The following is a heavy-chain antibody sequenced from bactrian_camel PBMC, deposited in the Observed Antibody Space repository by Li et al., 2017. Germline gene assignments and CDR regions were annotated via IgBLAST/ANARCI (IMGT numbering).Heavy chain of an antibody. V-gene: IGHV3S53*01. CDR3: AAGPWYADEYKY. CDR2: IHSDGLT. CDR1: GSTVSRNC. J-gene: IGHJ4*01. Sequence: HVQLVESGGGSVQAGGSLRLSCAASGSTVSRNCMAWYRQVPGKERELVSYIHSDGLTTYLDSVKGRFTISQDNAKNTLYLQMLSLKSEDTALYYCAAGPWYADEYKYWGQGTQVTVS. D-gene: IGHD6*01.